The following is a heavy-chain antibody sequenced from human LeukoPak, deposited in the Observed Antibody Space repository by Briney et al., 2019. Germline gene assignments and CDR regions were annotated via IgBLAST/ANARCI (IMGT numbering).Heavy chain of an antibody. D-gene: IGHD1-1*01. V-gene: IGHV3-7*01. Sequence: GGSLRLSCAASGFTFTTSWMSWVPQAPEEGREWVANIKQDGSEKHYVDSVKGRFTISRDNAKNSLYLQMNSLRAEDTAVYFCARDHWIGGFMDVWGKGTTVTVSS. CDR3: ARDHWIGGFMDV. CDR2: IKQDGSEK. CDR1: GFTFTTSW. J-gene: IGHJ6*04.